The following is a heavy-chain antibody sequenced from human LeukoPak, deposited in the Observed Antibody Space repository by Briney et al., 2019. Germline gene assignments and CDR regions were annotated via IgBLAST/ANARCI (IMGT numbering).Heavy chain of an antibody. V-gene: IGHV4-30-4*01. CDR2: IYYSGST. CDR1: GGSISSGDYY. Sequence: PSQTLSLTCTVSGGSISSGDYYWSWIRQPPGTGLEWIGYIYYSGSTYYNPSLKSRVTISVDTSKNQFSLKLSSVTAADTAVYYCARSFGESYFDYWGQGTLVTVSS. D-gene: IGHD3-10*01. CDR3: ARSFGESYFDY. J-gene: IGHJ4*02.